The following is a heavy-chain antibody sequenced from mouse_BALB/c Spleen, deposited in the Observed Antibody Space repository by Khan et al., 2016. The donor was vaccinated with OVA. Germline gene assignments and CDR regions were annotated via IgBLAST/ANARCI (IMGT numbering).Heavy chain of an antibody. Sequence: EVQLQESGPGLVKPSQSLSLTCTVTGYSITSNYAWNWIRQFPGNKLEWMGYISYSGRTSYIPSLKSRLSITRDTSKNRFFLQLNSVTTEDTATDYCARGNYYGYAMDYWGQGTSVTVSS. CDR2: ISYSGRT. V-gene: IGHV3-2*02. J-gene: IGHJ4*01. D-gene: IGHD1-1*01. CDR1: GYSITSNYA. CDR3: ARGNYYGYAMDY.